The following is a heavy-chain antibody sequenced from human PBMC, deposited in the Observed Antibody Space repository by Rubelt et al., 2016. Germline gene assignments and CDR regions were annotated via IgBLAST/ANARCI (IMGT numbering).Heavy chain of an antibody. Sequence: EVLLLQSGGGLVQPGGSLRLSCAASGFTFSSHPMSWVRQAPGKGLEWVSAVNPAGDFTVYADSVKGRFTISRDNFQNTVSLQMNSLRAEDTALYYCAKGNPHAHWGQGTLVTVSS. V-gene: IGHV3-23*01. CDR1: GFTFSSHP. J-gene: IGHJ4*02. D-gene: IGHD1-14*01. CDR2: VNPAGDFT. CDR3: AKGNPHAH.